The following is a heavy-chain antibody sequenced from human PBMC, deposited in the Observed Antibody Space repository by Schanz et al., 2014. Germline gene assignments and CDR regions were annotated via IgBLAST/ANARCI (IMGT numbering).Heavy chain of an antibody. D-gene: IGHD3-9*01. J-gene: IGHJ3*01. Sequence: QLMQSGSEVRKPGASVKVSCKASGYSFTTYGLNWVRQAPGQGPEWMGWISAFDDKTDYAQNLQDRLIMTSDTSTTTVYMELRGLRSDDTAVYYCAQETTIITGGAFDVWGQGTMVTVSS. CDR1: GYSFTTYG. V-gene: IGHV1-18*01. CDR3: AQETTIITGGAFDV. CDR2: ISAFDDKT.